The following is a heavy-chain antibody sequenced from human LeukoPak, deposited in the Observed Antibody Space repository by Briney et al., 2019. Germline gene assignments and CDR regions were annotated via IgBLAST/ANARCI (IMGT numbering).Heavy chain of an antibody. J-gene: IGHJ3*02. CDR3: ARNAFHI. Sequence: PGGSLRLSCAASGFTFSSYAMSWVRQAPGKGLEWVANMNQDGREKNYVDSVKGRFTISRDNAKNSLYLQMNSLRVEDTAVYYCARNAFHIWGQGTMVTVSS. CDR1: GFTFSSYA. V-gene: IGHV3-7*01. CDR2: MNQDGREK.